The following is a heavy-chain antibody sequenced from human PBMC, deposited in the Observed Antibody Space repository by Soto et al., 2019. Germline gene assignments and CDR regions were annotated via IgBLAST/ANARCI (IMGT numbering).Heavy chain of an antibody. CDR2: ILPIFGTT. J-gene: IGHJ6*02. CDR3: ARDETGDSYYYYYGMDV. V-gene: IGHV1-69*01. D-gene: IGHD7-27*01. CDR1: GGTFNTYN. Sequence: QVQLVQSGAEVKKPGSSVKVSCKASGGTFNTYNINWVRQAPGQGLEWMGGILPIFGTTNYAPRFQGRVTITADDSTSTAYMELSSLRSEDTAVYYCARDETGDSYYYYYGMDVWGQGTTVTVTS.